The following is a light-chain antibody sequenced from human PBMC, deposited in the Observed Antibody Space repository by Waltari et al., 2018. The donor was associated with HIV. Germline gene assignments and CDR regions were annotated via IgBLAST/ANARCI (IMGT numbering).Light chain of an antibody. CDR3: AARDDSLNAWV. V-gene: IGLV1-44*01. J-gene: IGLJ3*02. CDR2: SNN. CDR1: NSNVGSNL. Sequence: QSVLTQPPSASGTPGRRVPISCSGNNSNVGSNLVTWYQQVPGTAPKLLMFSNNQRPSGVPDRFSGSKSGTSASLAIRGLKAEDEADYYCAARDDSLNAWVFGGGTKVTVL.